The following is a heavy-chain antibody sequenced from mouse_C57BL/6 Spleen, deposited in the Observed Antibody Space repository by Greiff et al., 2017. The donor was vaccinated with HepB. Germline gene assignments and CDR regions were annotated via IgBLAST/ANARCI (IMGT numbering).Heavy chain of an antibody. CDR2: ISNGGGST. CDR1: GFTFSDYY. CDR3: ARQHYDYPYWYFDV. D-gene: IGHD2-4*01. Sequence: EVQRVESGGGLVQPGGSLKLSCAASGFTFSDYYMYWVRQTPEKRLEWVAYISNGGGSTYYPDTVKGRFTISRDNAKNTLYLQMSRLKSEDTAMYYCARQHYDYPYWYFDVWGTGTTVTVSS. V-gene: IGHV5-12*01. J-gene: IGHJ1*03.